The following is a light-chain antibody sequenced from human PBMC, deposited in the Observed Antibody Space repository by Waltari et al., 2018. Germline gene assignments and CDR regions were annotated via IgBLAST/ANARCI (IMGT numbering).Light chain of an antibody. CDR2: SSS. Sequence: SCRASQSVLTHLAWYQHKPGQASRLLIYSSSNRATDIPARFSGSGSGTDFTLTISSLEPEDFADYYCQQTNNWPLTFGGGTKVDIK. CDR1: QSVLTH. CDR3: QQTNNWPLT. V-gene: IGKV3-11*01. J-gene: IGKJ4*01.